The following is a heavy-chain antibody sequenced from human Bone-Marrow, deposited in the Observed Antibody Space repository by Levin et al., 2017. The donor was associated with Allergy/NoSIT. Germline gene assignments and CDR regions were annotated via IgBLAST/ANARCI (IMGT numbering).Heavy chain of an antibody. J-gene: IGHJ4*02. CDR2: TSYAGSKK. Sequence: GESLKISCAASGFTFNSHAMHWVRQAPGKGLEWVAATSYAGSKKFYADSVRGRFTISRDNFRNTVSLQMNDLRADDTAFYYCAGDGTTFGVVIPDFWGQGALVTVSP. CDR1: GFTFNSHA. V-gene: IGHV3-30-3*01. D-gene: IGHD3-3*01. CDR3: AGDGTTFGVVIPDF.